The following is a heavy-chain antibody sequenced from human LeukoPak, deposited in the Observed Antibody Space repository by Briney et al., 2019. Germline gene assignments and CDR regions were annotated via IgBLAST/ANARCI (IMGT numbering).Heavy chain of an antibody. V-gene: IGHV4-59*08. J-gene: IGHJ4*02. CDR2: IYYSGST. CDR1: GGSISSYY. Sequence: SETLSLTCTVSGGSISSYYWSWIRQPPGKGLEWIGCIYYSGSTNYNPSLKSRVTISVDTSKNQFSLKLSSVTAADTAVYYCARSSSWVSPFDYWGQGTLVTVSS. D-gene: IGHD6-13*01. CDR3: ARSSSWVSPFDY.